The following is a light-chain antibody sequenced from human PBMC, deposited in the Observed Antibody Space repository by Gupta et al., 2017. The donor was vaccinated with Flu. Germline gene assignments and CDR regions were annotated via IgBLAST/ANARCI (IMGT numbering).Light chain of an antibody. J-gene: IGLJ3*02. CDR1: RSDLGTFNY. V-gene: IGLV2-14*01. CDR2: DVT. Sequence: ARTHPAPGLGPPEQSVTISCTGTRSDLGTFNYVSWYQQHPGKAPQLLIYDVTNRPSGVSNRFSGSKSGNTASLTISGLQAEDEADYYCSSYTSRATRVFGGGTKLTGL. CDR3: SSYTSRATRV.